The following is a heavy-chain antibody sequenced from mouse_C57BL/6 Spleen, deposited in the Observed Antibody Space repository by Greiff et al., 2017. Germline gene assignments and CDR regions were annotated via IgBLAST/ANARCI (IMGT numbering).Heavy chain of an antibody. D-gene: IGHD2-5*01. CDR3: AREGVDSNFYWYFDV. J-gene: IGHJ1*03. Sequence: VQLQQPGAELVKPGASVKLPCKASGYTFTSYWMHWVKQRPGRGLEWIGRIDPNSGGTKYNEKFKSKATLTVDKPSSTAYMQLSSLTSEDSAVYYCAREGVDSNFYWYFDVWGTGTTVTVSS. CDR1: GYTFTSYW. CDR2: IDPNSGGT. V-gene: IGHV1-72*01.